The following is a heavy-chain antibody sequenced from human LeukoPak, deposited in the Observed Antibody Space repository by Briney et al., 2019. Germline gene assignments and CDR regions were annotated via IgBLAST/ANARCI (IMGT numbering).Heavy chain of an antibody. CDR3: ARFTIWFPFDY. J-gene: IGHJ4*02. CDR2: INHSGGT. D-gene: IGHD3-3*01. V-gene: IGHV4-34*01. CDR1: GGSFSGYY. Sequence: SETLSLTCAVYGGSFSGYYWSWIRQPPGKGLEWIGEINHSGGTNYNPSLKSRVTISVDTSKNQFSLKLSSVTAADTAVYYCARFTIWFPFDYWGQGTLVTVSS.